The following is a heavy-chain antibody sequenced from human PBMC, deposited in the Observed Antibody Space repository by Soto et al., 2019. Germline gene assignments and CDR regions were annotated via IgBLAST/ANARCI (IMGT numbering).Heavy chain of an antibody. J-gene: IGHJ3*02. CDR2: IRSKANSYAT. D-gene: IGHD6-19*01. CDR3: TSNERQLAVAGHGPSNDAFDI. Sequence: GGSLRLSCAASGFTFSGSAMHWVRQASGKGLEWVGRIRSKANSYATAYAASVKGRFTISRDDSKNTAYLQMNSLKTEDTAVYYCTSNERQLAVAGHGPSNDAFDIWGQGTMVTVSS. CDR1: GFTFSGSA. V-gene: IGHV3-73*01.